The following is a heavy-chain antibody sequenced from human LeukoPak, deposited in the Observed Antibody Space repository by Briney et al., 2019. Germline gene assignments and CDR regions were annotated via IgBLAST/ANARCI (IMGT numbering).Heavy chain of an antibody. CDR1: GYSFSSYW. CDR3: ARASRDGYNQNFDY. V-gene: IGHV5-51*01. J-gene: IGHJ4*02. CDR2: IYPGGSET. Sequence: GGSLKISCNGLGYSFSSYWNAWVRQRPGKGLEWMGIIYPGGSETRYDPSFQGQVTISADSSTSTDYLQWSSLRASDTAMYYCARASRDGYNQNFDYWGQGTLVTVSS. D-gene: IGHD5-24*01.